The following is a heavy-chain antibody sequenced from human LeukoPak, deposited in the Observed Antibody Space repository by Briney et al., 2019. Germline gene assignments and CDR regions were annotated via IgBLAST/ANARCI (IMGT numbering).Heavy chain of an antibody. Sequence: GGSLRLSCAASGFTFKTYSMNWVRQAPGRGLEWVSSISSSSSYIYYADSVKGRFTISRDNAKNSLYLQMNSLRAEDTAVCYWAIDLVVRGVIITAGTDYWGQGTLVTVSS. D-gene: IGHD3-10*01. CDR2: ISSSSSYI. J-gene: IGHJ4*02. CDR3: AIDLVVRGVIITAGTDY. CDR1: GFTFKTYS. V-gene: IGHV3-21*01.